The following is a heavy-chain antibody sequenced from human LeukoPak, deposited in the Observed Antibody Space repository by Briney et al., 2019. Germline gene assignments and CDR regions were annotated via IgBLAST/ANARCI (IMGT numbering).Heavy chain of an antibody. D-gene: IGHD2-15*01. J-gene: IGHJ4*02. CDR2: ISGSGGST. CDR3: AKPDIVVMVAATQFDY. Sequence: GGSLRLSCAASGFTFSSYAMSWVRQAPGKGLEWVSAISGSGGSTYYADSVKGRFTISRDNSKNTLYLQMNSLRAEDTAVYYCAKPDIVVMVAATQFDYWGQGTLVTVSS. CDR1: GFTFSSYA. V-gene: IGHV3-23*01.